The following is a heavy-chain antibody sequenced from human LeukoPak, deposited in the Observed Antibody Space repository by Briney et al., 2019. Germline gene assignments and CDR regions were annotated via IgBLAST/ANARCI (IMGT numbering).Heavy chain of an antibody. CDR1: GFTFSSYG. CDR2: ISYDGSNK. CDR3: ARARKLGRNFDY. J-gene: IGHJ4*02. V-gene: IGHV3-30*03. D-gene: IGHD6-13*01. Sequence: GRSLRLSCAASGFTFSSYGMHWVRQAPGKGLEWVAVISYDGSNKYYADSVKGRFTISRDNSKNTLYLQMNSLRAEDTAVYYCARARKLGRNFDYWGQGTLVTVSS.